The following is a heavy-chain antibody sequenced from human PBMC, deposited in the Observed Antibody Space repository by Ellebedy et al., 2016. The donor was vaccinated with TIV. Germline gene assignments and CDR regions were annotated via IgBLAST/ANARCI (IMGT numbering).Heavy chain of an antibody. CDR1: GFLFNAYS. D-gene: IGHD1-26*01. Sequence: GESLKISCAASGFLFNAYSMNWVRRAPGKGLEWVSTISDASVDIYYADSVKGRFTISRDNAKNSVYLQINSLRTEDTAVYYCAKEIELIRGSLDHWGQGTLLTVSS. V-gene: IGHV3-21*01. J-gene: IGHJ4*02. CDR3: AKEIELIRGSLDH. CDR2: ISDASVDI.